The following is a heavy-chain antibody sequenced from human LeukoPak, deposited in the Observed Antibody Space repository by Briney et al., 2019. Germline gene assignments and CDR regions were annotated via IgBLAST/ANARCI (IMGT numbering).Heavy chain of an antibody. Sequence: SETLSLTCTVSGGSISSSSYYWGWIRQPPGKGLEWIGSIYYSGSTYYNPSLKSRVTISVDTSKNQFSLKLSSVTAADTAVYYCARHTTFLRFLEWFDYWGQGTLVTVSS. CDR3: ARHTTFLRFLEWFDY. J-gene: IGHJ4*02. D-gene: IGHD3-3*01. CDR1: GGSISSSSYY. V-gene: IGHV4-39*01. CDR2: IYYSGST.